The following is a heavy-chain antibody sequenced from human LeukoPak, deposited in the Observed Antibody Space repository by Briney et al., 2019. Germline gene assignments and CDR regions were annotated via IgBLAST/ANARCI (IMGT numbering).Heavy chain of an antibody. V-gene: IGHV4-34*01. Sequence: SETLSLTCAVYGGSFSGYYWSWIRQPPGKGLEWIGEINHSGSTNYNPSLKSRVTISVDTSKNQFSLKLSSVTAADTAVYYCARDSSENPSAHWGQGTLVTVSS. J-gene: IGHJ4*02. CDR3: ARDSSENPSAH. CDR1: GGSFSGYY. CDR2: INHSGST. D-gene: IGHD3-22*01.